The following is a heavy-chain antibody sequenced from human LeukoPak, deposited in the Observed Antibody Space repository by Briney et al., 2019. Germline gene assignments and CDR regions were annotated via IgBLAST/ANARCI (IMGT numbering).Heavy chain of an antibody. Sequence: PGGSLRLSCAASGFTFGSYGMHWVRQAPGKGLEWVASIVYDGSDKYYADSVKGRFTISRDNSKNTLYLQMNSLRAEDTAVYYCAVPYYYDSSGYHDAFDIWGQGTMVTVSS. J-gene: IGHJ3*02. D-gene: IGHD3-22*01. CDR3: AVPYYYDSSGYHDAFDI. CDR2: IVYDGSDK. CDR1: GFTFGSYG. V-gene: IGHV3-30*02.